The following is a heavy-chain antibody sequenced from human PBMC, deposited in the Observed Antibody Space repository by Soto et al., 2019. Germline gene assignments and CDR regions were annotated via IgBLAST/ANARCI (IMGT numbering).Heavy chain of an antibody. Sequence: SVKVSCKASGGTFSSYAISWVRQAPGQGLEWMGGIIPIFGTANYAQKFQGRVTITADKSTSTAYMELSSLRSEDTAVYYCASQPYSSSWYTYYYGMDVWGQGTTVTVSS. CDR1: GGTFSSYA. D-gene: IGHD6-13*01. CDR3: ASQPYSSSWYTYYYGMDV. V-gene: IGHV1-69*06. CDR2: IIPIFGTA. J-gene: IGHJ6*02.